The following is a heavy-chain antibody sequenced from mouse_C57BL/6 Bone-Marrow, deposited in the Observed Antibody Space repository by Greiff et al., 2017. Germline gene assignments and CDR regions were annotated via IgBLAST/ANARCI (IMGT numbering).Heavy chain of an antibody. V-gene: IGHV1-62-2*01. CDR1: GYNFTEYT. Sequence: QVQLQQSGAELVKPGASVKLSCKASGYNFTEYTINWVKQRPGQGLEWIGWFYPGRGSIKYNEKFKDKATLTADKSSSTVYMELSRLTSEDSAVYFCGRHESVYCAMDYWGQGTSVTVSS. CDR2: FYPGRGSI. J-gene: IGHJ4*01. CDR3: GRHESVYCAMDY.